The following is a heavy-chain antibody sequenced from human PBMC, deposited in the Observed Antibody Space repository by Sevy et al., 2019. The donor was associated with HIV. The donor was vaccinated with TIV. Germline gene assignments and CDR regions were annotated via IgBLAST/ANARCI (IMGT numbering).Heavy chain of an antibody. CDR1: GFTFSSYG. Sequence: GESLKISCAASGFTFSSYGMHWVRQAPGKGLEWVAVIWYDGSNKYYADSVKGRFTISRDNSKNTLYLQMNSLRAEDTAVYYCVRGEVPAAIWGWFDPWGQGTLVTVSS. CDR2: IWYDGSNK. V-gene: IGHV3-33*01. CDR3: VRGEVPAAIWGWFDP. J-gene: IGHJ5*02. D-gene: IGHD2-2*01.